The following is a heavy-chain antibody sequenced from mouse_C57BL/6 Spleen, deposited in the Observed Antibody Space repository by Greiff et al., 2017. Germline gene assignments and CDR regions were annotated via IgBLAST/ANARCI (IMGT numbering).Heavy chain of an antibody. D-gene: IGHD2-3*01. J-gene: IGHJ2*01. V-gene: IGHV5-4*01. CDR3: ARDDGYYVGYFDY. Sequence: EVKLMESGGGLVKPGGSLKLSCAASGFTFSSYAMSWVRQTPEKRLEWVATISDGGSYTYYPDNVKGRFTISRDNAKNNLYLQMSHLKSEDTAMYYCARDDGYYVGYFDYWGQGTTLTVSS. CDR1: GFTFSSYA. CDR2: ISDGGSYT.